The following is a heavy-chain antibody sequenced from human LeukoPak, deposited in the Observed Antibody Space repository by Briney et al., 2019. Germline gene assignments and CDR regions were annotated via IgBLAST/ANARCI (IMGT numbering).Heavy chain of an antibody. CDR1: GFSFRSYG. J-gene: IGHJ4*02. CDR2: ISPDGTDK. D-gene: IGHD2-8*02. CDR3: AAGITWSDY. Sequence: PGRSLRLSCVTSGFSFRSYGMHWVRQAPGKGLEWVALISPDGTDKYFTDSVRGRFTISRDNSRRTLFLQMNSLRVDDTAGYYCAAGITWSDYWGQGTLVTVSP. V-gene: IGHV3-33*01.